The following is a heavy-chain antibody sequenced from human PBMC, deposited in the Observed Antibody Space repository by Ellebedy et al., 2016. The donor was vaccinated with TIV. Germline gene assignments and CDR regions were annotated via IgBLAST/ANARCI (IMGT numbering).Heavy chain of an antibody. V-gene: IGHV1-18*01. CDR3: ARVRGSYYKSSSSAYFDY. J-gene: IGHJ4*02. D-gene: IGHD1-26*01. Sequence: AASVKVSCKASGYTFTSYGINWVRQAPGQGLEWMGWISAYNGNTNYAQNLRGRVTMTTDTSTSTAFMDLRSLRSDDKAVYYCARVRGSYYKSSSSAYFDYWGQGTLVTVSS. CDR1: GYTFTSYG. CDR2: ISAYNGNT.